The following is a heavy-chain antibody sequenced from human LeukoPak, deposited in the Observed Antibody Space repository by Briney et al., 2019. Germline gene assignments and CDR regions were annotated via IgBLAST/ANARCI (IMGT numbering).Heavy chain of an antibody. CDR2: INHSGST. CDR1: GGSFSGYY. V-gene: IGHV4-34*01. J-gene: IGHJ6*03. Sequence: SETLSLTCAVYGGSFSGYYWSWIRQPPGKGLEWIGEINHSGSTNYNPSLKSRVTISVDASKNQFSLKLTSVTAADTAVYYCAREIRPGNYYYYMDVWGKGTTVTISS. D-gene: IGHD1-14*01. CDR3: AREIRPGNYYYYMDV.